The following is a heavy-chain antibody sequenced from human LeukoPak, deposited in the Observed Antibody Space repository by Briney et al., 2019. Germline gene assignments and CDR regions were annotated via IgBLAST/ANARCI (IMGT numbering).Heavy chain of an antibody. CDR2: INRSGST. D-gene: IGHD3-9*01. CDR3: ARHLSYYDILTGRAHLDY. V-gene: IGHV4-34*01. CDR1: GESFSGFY. Sequence: PSETLSLTCAVYGESFSGFYWSWIRQTPGKGLEWIGEINRSGSTNYNPSLKSRVTISVDTSKNQFSLKLSSVTAADTAVYYCARHLSYYDILTGRAHLDYWGQGTLVTVSS. J-gene: IGHJ4*02.